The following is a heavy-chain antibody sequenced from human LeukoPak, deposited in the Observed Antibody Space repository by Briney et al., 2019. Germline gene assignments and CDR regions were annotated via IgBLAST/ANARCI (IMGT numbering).Heavy chain of an antibody. CDR1: GFTFSSYA. CDR2: ISGSGGST. CDR3: AKREEDIVVVPASRP. Sequence: GGSLRLSCAASGFTFSSYAMSWVRQAPGKGLEWVSAISGSGGSTYYADSVKGRFTTSRDNSKNTLYLQMNSLRAEDTAVYYCAKREEDIVVVPASRPWGQGTLVTVSS. V-gene: IGHV3-23*01. D-gene: IGHD2-2*01. J-gene: IGHJ5*02.